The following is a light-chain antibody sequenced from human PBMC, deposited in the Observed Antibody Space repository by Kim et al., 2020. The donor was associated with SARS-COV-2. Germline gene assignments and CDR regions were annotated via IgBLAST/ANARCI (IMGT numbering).Light chain of an antibody. Sequence: EIVLTQSPGTLSLSPGERATLSCRASQSVSSSYLAWYQQKPGQAPRLLIYGASSRATGIPVRFSGSGSGTDFTLTISRLEPEDFAVYYCQQYGSLLTFGGGTKVDIK. CDR2: GAS. V-gene: IGKV3-20*01. J-gene: IGKJ4*01. CDR1: QSVSSSY. CDR3: QQYGSLLT.